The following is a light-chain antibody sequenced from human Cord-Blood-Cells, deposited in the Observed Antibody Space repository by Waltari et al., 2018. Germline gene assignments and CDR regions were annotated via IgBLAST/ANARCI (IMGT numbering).Light chain of an antibody. Sequence: QSVLTQPPSVSGAPGQRVTISCTGSSSHIGAGDDVPWYQQLPGTAPKLLIYGNSNRPSGVPDRFSGSKSGTSASLAITGLQAEDEADYYCQSYDSSLSGVVFGGGTKLTVL. V-gene: IGLV1-40*01. J-gene: IGLJ2*01. CDR2: GNS. CDR3: QSYDSSLSGVV. CDR1: SSHIGAGDD.